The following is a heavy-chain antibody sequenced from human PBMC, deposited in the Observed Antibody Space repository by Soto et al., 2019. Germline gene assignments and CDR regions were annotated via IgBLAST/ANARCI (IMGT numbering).Heavy chain of an antibody. Sequence: SETLSLTCIVSGISIRNYDWSWVRQPPGKGLEWIGSIHYSGTITYNPFLKRRVTISVDMSKTQFSLDLNSVTVADTAVYYCSRSIVGASHGGYCLDNWGQGTLVTVSS. CDR2: IHYSGTI. CDR3: SRSIVGASHGGYCLDN. D-gene: IGHD1-26*01. J-gene: IGHJ4*02. V-gene: IGHV4-59*08. CDR1: GISIRNYD.